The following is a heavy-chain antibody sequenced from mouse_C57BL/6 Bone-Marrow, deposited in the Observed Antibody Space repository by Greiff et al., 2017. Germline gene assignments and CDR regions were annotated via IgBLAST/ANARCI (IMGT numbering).Heavy chain of an antibody. CDR1: GYTFTSYW. CDR3: APIYYGLDY. V-gene: IGHV1-50*01. Sequence: VQLQQPGAELVKPGASVKLSCKASGYTFTSYWMQWVKQRPGQGLEWIGEIDPSASYTNYNQKFKGKATLTVDTSSSTAYMQLSSLTSEDSAVYYCAPIYYGLDYWGQGTTLTVSS. D-gene: IGHD2-1*01. J-gene: IGHJ2*01. CDR2: IDPSASYT.